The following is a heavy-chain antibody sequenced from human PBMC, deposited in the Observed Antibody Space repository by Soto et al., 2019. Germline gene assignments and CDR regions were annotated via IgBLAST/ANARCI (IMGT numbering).Heavy chain of an antibody. Sequence: GGSLRLSCVATGFTFRNYAMSWVRQVPGKGLEWVSGATATGGTTYYAASVKGRFTISRDNSNNTVYLQMNSLGADDTAIYYCAKTAGLGSYYYGMDVWGQATTVTVSS. J-gene: IGHJ6*02. D-gene: IGHD3-16*01. CDR2: ATATGGTT. CDR1: GFTFRNYA. V-gene: IGHV3-23*01. CDR3: AKTAGLGSYYYGMDV.